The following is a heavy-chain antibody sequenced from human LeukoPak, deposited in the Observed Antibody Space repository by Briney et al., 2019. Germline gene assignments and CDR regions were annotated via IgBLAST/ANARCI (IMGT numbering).Heavy chain of an antibody. CDR1: GGSISSSYS. Sequence: SETLSLTCTVSGGSISSSYSWGWIRQPPGKGLEWIGSIYHSGSTYYNPSLKSRVTIAVETSKNQFSLKLSSVTAADKAVYYCARSCRILDIVATIRARLGGNGFDIWGQGTMVTVSS. CDR2: IYHSGST. CDR3: ARSCRILDIVATIRARLGGNGFDI. D-gene: IGHD5-12*01. V-gene: IGHV4-39*07. J-gene: IGHJ3*02.